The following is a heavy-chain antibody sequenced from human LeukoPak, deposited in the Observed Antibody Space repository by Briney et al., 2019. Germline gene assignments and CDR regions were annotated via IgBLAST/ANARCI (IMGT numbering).Heavy chain of an antibody. CDR3: ARGPSHYYYGSGSRWYYFDY. CDR2: INHSGST. J-gene: IGHJ4*02. Sequence: SETLSLTCAVHGGSFSGYYWSWIRQPPGKGLEWIGEINHSGSTNYNPSLKSRVTISVDTSKNQFSLKLSSVTAADTAVYYCARGPSHYYYGSGSRWYYFDYWGQGTLVTVSS. D-gene: IGHD3-10*01. V-gene: IGHV4-34*01. CDR1: GGSFSGYY.